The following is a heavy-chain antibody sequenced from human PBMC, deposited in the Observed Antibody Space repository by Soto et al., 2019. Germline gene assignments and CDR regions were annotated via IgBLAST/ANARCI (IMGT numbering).Heavy chain of an antibody. V-gene: IGHV3-23*01. J-gene: IGHJ4*02. D-gene: IGHD2-2*01. Sequence: AGGSLRLSCAASGFTFSNYVMSWVRQAPGEGLVWVSTISGSGGDTYYAVSVKGRFTISRDNSKNTLYLQMNSLRAEDTAVYYCAKLKDCTWYCFDYWGQGTVATVSS. CDR3: AKLKDCTWYCFDY. CDR1: GFTFSNYV. CDR2: ISGSGGDT.